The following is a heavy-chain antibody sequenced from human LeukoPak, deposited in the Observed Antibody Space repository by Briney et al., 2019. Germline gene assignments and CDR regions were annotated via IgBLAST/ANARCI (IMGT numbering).Heavy chain of an antibody. CDR3: ARSLSGYITDPFFDQ. V-gene: IGHV3-48*03. J-gene: IGHJ4*02. CDR1: GFSFSSYE. CDR2: INSGYSV. Sequence: GGSLRLSCVVSGFSFSSYEMNWVRRTPGKRLEWVAYINSGYSVHYADSVKGRFTISRDNARDSLFLQMNSLRAEDTAVYYCARSLSGYITDPFFDQWGQGTLVTVSS. D-gene: IGHD5-12*01.